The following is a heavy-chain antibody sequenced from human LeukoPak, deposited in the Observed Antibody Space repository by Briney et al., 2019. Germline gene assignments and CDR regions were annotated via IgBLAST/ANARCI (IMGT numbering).Heavy chain of an antibody. J-gene: IGHJ4*02. D-gene: IGHD3-9*01. CDR3: ARFEGYYDILTGYGYFGY. CDR2: ISYDGSNK. V-gene: IGHV3-30*04. CDR1: GFTFSSYA. Sequence: GGSLRLSCAASGFTFSSYAMHWVRQAPGKGLEWVAVISYDGSNKYYADSVKGRFTISRDNSKNTLYLQMNSLRAEDTAVYYCARFEGYYDILTGYGYFGYWGQGTLVTVSS.